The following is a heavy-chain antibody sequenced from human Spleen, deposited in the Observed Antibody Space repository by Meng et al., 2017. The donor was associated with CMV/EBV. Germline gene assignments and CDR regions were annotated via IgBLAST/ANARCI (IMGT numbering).Heavy chain of an antibody. CDR2: IYYSGST. CDR1: GGSISSSSYY. V-gene: IGHV4-39*07. CDR3: ARDKTRYYYGSGSPYQDY. Sequence: SETPSLTCTVSGGSISSSSYYWGWIRQPPGKGLEWIGSIYYSGSTYYNPSLKSRVTISVDTSKNQFSLKLSSVTAADTAVYYCARDKTRYYYGSGSPYQDYWGQGTLVTVSS. D-gene: IGHD3-10*01. J-gene: IGHJ4*02.